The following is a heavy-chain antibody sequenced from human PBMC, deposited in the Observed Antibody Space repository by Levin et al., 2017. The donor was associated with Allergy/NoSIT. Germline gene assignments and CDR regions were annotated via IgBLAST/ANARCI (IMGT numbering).Heavy chain of an antibody. CDR2: ISDGGGDT. J-gene: IGHJ4*02. CDR3: AKDRGAVTSFDY. D-gene: IGHD3-10*01. CDR1: GFTFSSYA. Sequence: GGSLRLSCVASGFTFSSYAMSWVRQAPGKGLEWVSGISDGGGDTYNADSVKGRFTISRDNSKNTMFLQMNSLRVEDTAVYYCAKDRGAVTSFDYWGQGTLVTVSA. V-gene: IGHV3-23*01.